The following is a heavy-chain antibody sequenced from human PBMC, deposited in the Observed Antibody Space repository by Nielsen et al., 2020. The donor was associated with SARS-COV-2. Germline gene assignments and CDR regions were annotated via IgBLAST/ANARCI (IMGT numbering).Heavy chain of an antibody. Sequence: SATLSLTCEVSGGSFPGYFRSWIRQPPGGGLEWIGDIVHSGTTYYNPSLKSRVSISVDTSKNQFSLHLTSVTAADTAVYYCTRGLGYYDPRVYFQHWGQGTLVTVSS. J-gene: IGHJ1*01. CDR3: TRGLGYYDPRVYFQH. V-gene: IGHV4-34*01. D-gene: IGHD3-22*01. CDR1: GGSFPGYF. CDR2: IVHSGTT.